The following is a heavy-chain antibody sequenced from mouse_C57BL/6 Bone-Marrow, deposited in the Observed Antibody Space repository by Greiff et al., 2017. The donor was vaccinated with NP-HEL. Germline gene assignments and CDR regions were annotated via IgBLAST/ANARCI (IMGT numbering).Heavy chain of an antibody. CDR2: IHPNSGST. CDR3: ARSPPYYWGFAD. CDR1: GYTFTSYW. D-gene: IGHD1-1*01. J-gene: IGHJ3*01. V-gene: IGHV1-64*01. Sequence: VQLQQPGAELVKPGASVKLSCKASGYTFTSYWMHWVKQRPGQGLEWIGMIHPNSGSTNYNEKFKSKATLTVDKSSSTAYMQLSSLTSEDSAVYYCARSPPYYWGFADWGQGTLVTVSA.